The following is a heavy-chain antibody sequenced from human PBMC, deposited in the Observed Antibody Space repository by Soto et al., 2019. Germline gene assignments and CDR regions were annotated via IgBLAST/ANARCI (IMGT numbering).Heavy chain of an antibody. CDR2: IYYSGIT. CDR1: GGSISRGGYY. J-gene: IGHJ4*02. CDR3: XXXERVPSQGDCSGGRCLLIDS. Sequence: QVQLQESGPGLVKPSQTLSLTCTVSGGSISRGGYYWSWIRQHPGKGLEWIGYIYYSGITYYNPSLQSRVTISAXXXXXXXXXXXXXXXXXXXXXXXXXXERVPSQGDCSGGRCLLIDSWGQGTLVTVSS. V-gene: IGHV4-31*03. D-gene: IGHD2-15*01.